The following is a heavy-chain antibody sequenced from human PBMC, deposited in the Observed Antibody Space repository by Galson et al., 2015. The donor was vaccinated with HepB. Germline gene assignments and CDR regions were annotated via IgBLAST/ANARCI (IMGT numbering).Heavy chain of an antibody. CDR2: IIPNDGGR. D-gene: IGHD5-18*01. J-gene: IGHJ3*02. Sequence: SVKVSCKASGSTFTGYYIHWVRQAPGQGLEWMGWIIPNDGGRNYAQKFQGRVTMTRDTSISTAYMELSSLTSDDTAVYYCASAGGNTYGYFPFDIWGQGTMVSVSS. CDR3: ASAGGNTYGYFPFDI. CDR1: GSTFTGYY. V-gene: IGHV1-2*02.